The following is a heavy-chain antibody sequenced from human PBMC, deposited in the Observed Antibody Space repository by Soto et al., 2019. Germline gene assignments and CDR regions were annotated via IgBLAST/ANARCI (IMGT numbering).Heavy chain of an antibody. Sequence: TSETLSLTCAVYGASLSDNYCNWLRQPPGKGLEWIGEINHSGNTNYNPSLRSRVTISIDTSKNQLSLNLRSEDTAVYYCARGGDTAIGYYFDYWGQGTLVTVSS. CDR1: GASLSDNY. CDR2: INHSGNT. J-gene: IGHJ4*02. D-gene: IGHD5-18*01. CDR3: ARGGDTAIGYYFDY. V-gene: IGHV4-34*01.